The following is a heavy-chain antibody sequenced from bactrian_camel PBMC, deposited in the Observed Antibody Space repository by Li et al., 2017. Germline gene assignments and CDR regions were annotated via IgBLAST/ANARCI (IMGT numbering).Heavy chain of an antibody. CDR1: ASTYYSNC. J-gene: IGHJ6*01. CDR2: IDNHGSV. CDR3: ATDETGTAVAGTALLQCAEGGS. D-gene: IGHD6*01. Sequence: VQLVESGGGSVRPGGSLRLSCVTSASTYYSNCMAWFRQAPGKEREVVATIDNHGSVSFQRSVLGRFTISKDNAKNTLYLQMDSLKTEDTAVYYCATDETGTAVAGTALLQCAEGGSWSQGTQVTVS. V-gene: IGHV3S53*01.